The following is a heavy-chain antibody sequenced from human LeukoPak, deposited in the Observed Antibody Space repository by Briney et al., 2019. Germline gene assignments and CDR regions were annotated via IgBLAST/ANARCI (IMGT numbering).Heavy chain of an antibody. J-gene: IGHJ4*02. V-gene: IGHV3-74*01. CDR2: INSDGSST. D-gene: IGHD6-19*01. CDR3: ASPKYSGGRPIDY. Sequence: GGSLRLSCAASGFTFSSYWMHWVRQAPGKGLVSVSHINSDGSSTSYADSVKGRFTISRDNAKNTLYLQMNSLRAEDTAVYYCASPKYSGGRPIDYWGQGTLVTVSS. CDR1: GFTFSSYW.